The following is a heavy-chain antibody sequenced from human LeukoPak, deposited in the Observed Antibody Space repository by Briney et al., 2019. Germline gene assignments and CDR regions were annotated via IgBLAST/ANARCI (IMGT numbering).Heavy chain of an antibody. V-gene: IGHV4-4*02. CDR2: IYHSGST. Sequence: SETLSHTLAVSGGSISSSNWWSLVRPPPGKGLEWIGEIYHSGSTNYNPSLKTRFTISVDRYNNHFTLKLSSVTAADTAVYYCARLPHFDWLLSPDYWGKRTLVTVSS. J-gene: IGHJ4*02. CDR1: GGSISSSNW. CDR3: ARLPHFDWLLSPDY. D-gene: IGHD3-9*01.